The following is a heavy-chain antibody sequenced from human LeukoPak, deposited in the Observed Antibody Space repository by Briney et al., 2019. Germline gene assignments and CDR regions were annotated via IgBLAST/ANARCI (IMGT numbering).Heavy chain of an antibody. CDR1: GGSISSYY. V-gene: IGHV4-59*01. J-gene: IGHJ4*02. Sequence: PSETLSLTCAVSGGSISSYYWSWIRQPPGKGLEWIGYIYYSGSTNYNPSLKSRVTISVDTSKNQSSLKLSSVTAADTAVYYCARTYYYGSGTVIDYWGQGTLVTVSS. CDR3: ARTYYYGSGTVIDY. CDR2: IYYSGST. D-gene: IGHD3-10*01.